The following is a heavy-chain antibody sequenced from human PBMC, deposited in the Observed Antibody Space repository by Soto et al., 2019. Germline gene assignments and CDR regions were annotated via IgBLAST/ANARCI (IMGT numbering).Heavy chain of an antibody. J-gene: IGHJ6*02. Sequence: EVQLVESGGGLVQPGGSLRLSCAASGFTFSSYWMHWVRQAPGKGLVWVSRINSDGSSTSYADSVKGRFTISRDNAKNTLYLQMNNLRAEDRAGYYCARDHTLRGVEDSMDVGGQGTTVNVSS. CDR2: INSDGSST. V-gene: IGHV3-74*01. CDR1: GFTFSSYW. CDR3: ARDHTLRGVEDSMDV. D-gene: IGHD3-10*01.